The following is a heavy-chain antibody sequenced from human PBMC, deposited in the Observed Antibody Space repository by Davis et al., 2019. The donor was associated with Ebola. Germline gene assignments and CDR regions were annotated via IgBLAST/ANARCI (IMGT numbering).Heavy chain of an antibody. D-gene: IGHD6-13*01. V-gene: IGHV3-48*03. CDR1: GFTFSSYE. Sequence: GESLKISCAASGFTFSSYEMNWVRQAPGKGLEWVSYIGSSGSTVYNADSVKGRFTISRDNAKNSLYLQMNSLRAEDTAVYYCARLGYSSSWYTFDYWGQGTLVTVSS. CDR3: ARLGYSSSWYTFDY. J-gene: IGHJ4*02. CDR2: IGSSGSTV.